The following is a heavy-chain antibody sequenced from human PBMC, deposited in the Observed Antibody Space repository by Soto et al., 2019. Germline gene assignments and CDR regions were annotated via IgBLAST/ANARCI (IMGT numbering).Heavy chain of an antibody. J-gene: IGHJ6*02. CDR3: ARVIGDPHQYYVMDV. Sequence: ASVKVSCKASGYTFTSYYMHWVRQAPGQGLEWMGIINPSGGSTSYAQKFQGRVTMTRDTSTSTVYMELSSLRSEDTAVYYCARVIGDPHQYYVMDVWGQGTTVTVSS. D-gene: IGHD4-17*01. CDR2: INPSGGST. CDR1: GYTFTSYY. V-gene: IGHV1-46*01.